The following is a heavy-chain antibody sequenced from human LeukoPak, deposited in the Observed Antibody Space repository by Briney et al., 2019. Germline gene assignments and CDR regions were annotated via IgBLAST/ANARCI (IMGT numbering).Heavy chain of an antibody. D-gene: IGHD3-10*01. J-gene: IGHJ5*02. Sequence: SETLSLTCIVSGGSLNSPNYHWGWIRQPPGKGLEWIGTIYYTGTTYYNPSLKSRLTISVDTSKNQFSLKLTSVTAADTAVYYWARHDYYGSLNWFDPWGQGTLITVSS. CDR1: GGSLNSPNYH. CDR3: ARHDYYGSLNWFDP. V-gene: IGHV4-39*01. CDR2: IYYTGTT.